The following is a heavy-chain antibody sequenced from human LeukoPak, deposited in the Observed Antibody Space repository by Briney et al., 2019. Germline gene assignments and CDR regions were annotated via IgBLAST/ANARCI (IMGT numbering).Heavy chain of an antibody. D-gene: IGHD3-10*01. CDR3: ARDRRPYYGLGSYYNGRFDP. CDR2: IYYTGNT. Sequence: SETLSLTCTVSGGSISTYHWSWIRQPPWKGLEWIGYIYYTGNTNYNPSLKSRVTISVDTSKNQFSLNLTSVTAADTAVYYCARDRRPYYGLGSYYNGRFDPWGQGTLVTVSS. J-gene: IGHJ5*02. CDR1: GGSISTYH. V-gene: IGHV4-59*01.